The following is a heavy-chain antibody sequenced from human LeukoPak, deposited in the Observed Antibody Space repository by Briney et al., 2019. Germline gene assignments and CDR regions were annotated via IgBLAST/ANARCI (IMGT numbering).Heavy chain of an antibody. CDR1: GFTFSSYA. CDR3: AKGSHGYRPYYFEY. J-gene: IGHJ4*02. V-gene: IGHV3-23*01. CDR2: ISDTGGST. D-gene: IGHD5-18*01. Sequence: GGSLTLSCAASGFTFSSYAMSGVRQAPGKGLEWVSAISDTGGSTYDPYSVKGRFTISRDNSKNPLYLQMNSLRVEDTAVYYCAKGSHGYRPYYFEYWGQGTLVTVSS.